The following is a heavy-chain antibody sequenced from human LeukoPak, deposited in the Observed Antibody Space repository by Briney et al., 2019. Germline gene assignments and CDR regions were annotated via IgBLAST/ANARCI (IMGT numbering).Heavy chain of an antibody. V-gene: IGHV1-46*01. CDR2: INPSGGST. CDR1: GYTFTSYY. D-gene: IGHD1-1*01. J-gene: IGHJ4*02. Sequence: ASVKVSCKAPGYTFTSYYIDWVRQAPGQRLEWMGVINPSGGSTRYAQKFQGRVTMTGDPSTRTVYMELSSLTSDDAAVYYCARGTTDAYWGQGTPVTVSS. CDR3: ARGTTDAY.